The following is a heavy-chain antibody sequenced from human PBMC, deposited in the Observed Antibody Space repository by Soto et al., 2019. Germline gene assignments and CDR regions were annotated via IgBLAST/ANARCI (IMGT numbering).Heavy chain of an antibody. Sequence: PGESLKISCKGSGYSLSSHWIGWVRQKPGKGLEWMGIIYPGDSDIRYSPSFQGQVIISADKSISTAYLEWSSLKASDTAVYYCARLAIGSSGWFVDNWGQGTLVTVSS. CDR1: GYSLSSHW. J-gene: IGHJ4*02. V-gene: IGHV5-51*01. D-gene: IGHD6-19*01. CDR2: IYPGDSDI. CDR3: ARLAIGSSGWFVDN.